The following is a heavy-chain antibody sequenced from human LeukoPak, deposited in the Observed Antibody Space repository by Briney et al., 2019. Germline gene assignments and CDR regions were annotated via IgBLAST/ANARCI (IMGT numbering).Heavy chain of an antibody. CDR2: VYYSGSA. Sequence: SETLSLTCSVSGGSISTHYWSWIRQPPGEGLAWLGYVYYSGSASYNPSLKSRVTMPVDTSKNQFSLKVNSVTAADTAVYFCARMVYSTSSYDFWGPGTLVTVSS. V-gene: IGHV4-59*11. D-gene: IGHD6-13*01. CDR3: ARMVYSTSSYDF. CDR1: GGSISTHY. J-gene: IGHJ4*02.